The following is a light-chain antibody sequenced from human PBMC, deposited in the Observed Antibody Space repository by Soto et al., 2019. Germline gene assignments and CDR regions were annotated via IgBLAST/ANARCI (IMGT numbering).Light chain of an antibody. CDR1: QSINKL. V-gene: IGKV1-5*01. J-gene: IGKJ1*01. CDR3: QQYNNWPRT. Sequence: DVQMTQSPSTLSASVGDRVTITCRASQSINKLLAWYQQKPGKAPKFLIYDVSTLESGVPSRFSGSGSGTEFTLTISSPQSEDFAVYYCQQYNNWPRTFGQGTKVDIK. CDR2: DVS.